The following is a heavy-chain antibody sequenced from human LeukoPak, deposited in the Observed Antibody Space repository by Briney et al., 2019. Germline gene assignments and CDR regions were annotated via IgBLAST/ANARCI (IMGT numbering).Heavy chain of an antibody. CDR1: GYTFTGYY. D-gene: IGHD6-19*01. Sequence: ASVKVSCKASGYTFTGYYMHWVRQAPGQGLEWMGWINAGNGNTKYSQEFQGRVTITRDTSASTAYIELSSLRSEDMAVYYCARGVQGSGWYLLDYWGQGTLVTVSS. CDR3: ARGVQGSGWYLLDY. CDR2: INAGNGNT. J-gene: IGHJ4*02. V-gene: IGHV1-3*03.